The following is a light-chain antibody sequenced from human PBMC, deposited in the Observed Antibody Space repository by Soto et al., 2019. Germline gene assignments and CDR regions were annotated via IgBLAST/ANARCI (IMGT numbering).Light chain of an antibody. J-gene: IGLJ2*01. V-gene: IGLV2-8*01. CDR2: EVS. CDR1: SSDVGGYNY. Sequence: QSALTQPPSASGSPGQSVTISCTGTSSDVGGYNYVSWYQQHPGKAPKLMIYEVSKRPSGVPNRFSGSKSGNTASLTVSGRQADEEADYYCSAYAGSNNYVLFGGGTKLTVL. CDR3: SAYAGSNNYVL.